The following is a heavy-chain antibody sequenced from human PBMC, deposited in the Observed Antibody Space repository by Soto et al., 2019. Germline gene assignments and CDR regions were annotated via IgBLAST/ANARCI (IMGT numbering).Heavy chain of an antibody. CDR3: TRLASLSYASAYGMDV. D-gene: IGHD3-22*01. Sequence: EVQLVESGGGLVQPGGSLKLSCAASGFTFSGSAMHWVRQASGKGLEWVGRIRSKANSYATAYAASVKGRFTISRDDSKNTAYLQMNSLKTEDTAVYYCTRLASLSYASAYGMDVWGQGTTVTVSS. V-gene: IGHV3-73*02. CDR2: IRSKANSYAT. CDR1: GFTFSGSA. J-gene: IGHJ6*02.